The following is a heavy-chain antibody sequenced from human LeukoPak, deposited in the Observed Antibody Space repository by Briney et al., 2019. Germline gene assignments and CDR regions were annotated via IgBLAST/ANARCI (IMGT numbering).Heavy chain of an antibody. D-gene: IGHD1-26*01. CDR2: IYYSGST. CDR1: GDAISGYY. V-gene: IGHV4-59*01. Sequence: SETLSLTCSVSGDAISGYYWSWIRQPPGKALEWIGYIYYSGSTNYNPSLKSRVTISLDTSKNQFSLKLSSVTAADTAVYFCASTVSGNHFDYWGQGTLVTVSS. CDR3: ASTVSGNHFDY. J-gene: IGHJ4*02.